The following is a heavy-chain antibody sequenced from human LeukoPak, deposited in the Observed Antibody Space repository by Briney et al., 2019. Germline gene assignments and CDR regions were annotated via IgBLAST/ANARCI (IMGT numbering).Heavy chain of an antibody. D-gene: IGHD6-13*01. CDR3: AGKAAAGGTFDY. CDR2: IYTSGST. J-gene: IGHJ4*02. Sequence: SQTLSLTCTVSGGSISGGSYYWSWIRQPAWKGLEWIGRIYTSGSTNYNPSLKSRVTISVDTSKNQFSLKLSSVTTADTAVYYCAGKAAAGGTFDYWGQGTLVTVSS. V-gene: IGHV4-61*02. CDR1: GGSISGGSYY.